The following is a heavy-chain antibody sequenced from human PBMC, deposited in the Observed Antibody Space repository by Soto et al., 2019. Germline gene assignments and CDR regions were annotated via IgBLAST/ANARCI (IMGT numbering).Heavy chain of an antibody. V-gene: IGHV4-30-4*08. CDR3: ARNTSRLGWFDS. CDR1: GVSIKSGDNY. Sequence: QVQLQESGPGQVKPSQTLSLTCSVSGVSIKSGDNYWSWIRQPPGKGLEWIGNIYYVGSTSYNPSLKSRVSMSVDTSKNQFSLKLTSVTAADTAVYYCARNTSRLGWFDSWGQGTLATVSS. D-gene: IGHD7-27*01. CDR2: IYYVGST. J-gene: IGHJ5*01.